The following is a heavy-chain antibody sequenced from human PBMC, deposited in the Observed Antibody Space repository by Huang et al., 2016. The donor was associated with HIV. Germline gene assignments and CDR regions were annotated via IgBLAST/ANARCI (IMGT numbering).Heavy chain of an antibody. Sequence: QVQLVQSGPEVKKPGASVKVSCQTSGYILSNYDINWVRQAPGQGLQWMGWLNPNSGKTAYGQNFQGIVTLTRSTSTGAAYMVLNSLTSQDTAVYYCARLTSGWYQDYWGQGTLVTVSS. D-gene: IGHD6-19*01. CDR2: LNPNSGKT. V-gene: IGHV1-8*01. CDR3: ARLTSGWYQDY. CDR1: GYILSNYD. J-gene: IGHJ4*02.